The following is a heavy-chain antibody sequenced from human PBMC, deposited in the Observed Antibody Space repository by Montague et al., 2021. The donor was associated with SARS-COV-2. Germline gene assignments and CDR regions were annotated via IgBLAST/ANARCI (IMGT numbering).Heavy chain of an antibody. J-gene: IGHJ5*02. CDR3: TRGRAISTLLVPQQRWFDP. D-gene: IGHD2-2*01. Sequence: SETLSLTCAVYGGSFSNYYWSWIRQPPGEGLQWIGEIHHSGGTNYNPSLKSRVTISVDTSKNQLSLKLSSVTAADTAVYYCTRGRAISTLLVPQQRWFDPWGQGTLVTVSS. CDR2: IHHSGGT. V-gene: IGHV4-34*01. CDR1: GGSFSNYY.